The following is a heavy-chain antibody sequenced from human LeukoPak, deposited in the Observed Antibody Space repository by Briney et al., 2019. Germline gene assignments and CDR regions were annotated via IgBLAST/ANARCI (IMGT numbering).Heavy chain of an antibody. Sequence: GGSLRLSCAASGFTFSNAWMNWVRQAPGKGLEWVGRIKSKTDGGATDYAAPVKGRFTMSRDDSKNTLYLQMNSLRAEDTAVYYCAKGYHSYGYPFDYWGQGTLVTVSS. D-gene: IGHD5-18*01. V-gene: IGHV3-15*01. J-gene: IGHJ4*02. CDR1: GFTFSNAW. CDR3: AKGYHSYGYPFDY. CDR2: IKSKTDGGAT.